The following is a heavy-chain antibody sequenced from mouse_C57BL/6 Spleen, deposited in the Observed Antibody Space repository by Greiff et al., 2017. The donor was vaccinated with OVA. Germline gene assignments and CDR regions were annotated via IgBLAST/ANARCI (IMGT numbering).Heavy chain of an antibody. CDR2: IHPNSGST. CDR3: AREGLRSHFDY. CDR1: GYTFTSYW. D-gene: IGHD3-2*02. V-gene: IGHV1-64*01. J-gene: IGHJ2*01. Sequence: VQLQQPGAELVKPGASVKLSCKASGYTFTSYWMHWVKQRPGQGLEWIGMIHPNSGSTNYNEKFKSKATLTVDKSSSTAYMQLSSLTSEDSAVYYCAREGLRSHFDYWGQGTTLTVSS.